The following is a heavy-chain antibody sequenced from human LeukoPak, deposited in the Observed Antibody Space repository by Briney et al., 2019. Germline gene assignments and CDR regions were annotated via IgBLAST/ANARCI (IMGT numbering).Heavy chain of an antibody. CDR1: GYTFSNFY. CDR2: INPRGGST. Sequence: ASVKVSCKASGYTFSNFYIHWVRQAPGQGLEWMGIINPRGGSTSYAQKFQGRVTVTRDMSTNTVYMVLSSLRSEDTAVYYCVRDLFGGGFWGQGTLVTVSS. D-gene: IGHD3-16*01. J-gene: IGHJ1*01. V-gene: IGHV1-46*01. CDR3: VRDLFGGGF.